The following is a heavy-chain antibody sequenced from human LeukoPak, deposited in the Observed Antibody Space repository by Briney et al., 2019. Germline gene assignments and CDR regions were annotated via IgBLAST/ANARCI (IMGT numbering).Heavy chain of an antibody. CDR1: GDSISIYY. Sequence: SETLSLTCTVSGDSISIYYWSWIRQPAGKGLEWIGRINTSGSTKYNPSLKSRVTMSIDTSKNQFSLKLKLSSVTAADTAVYFCATTDKNRYYINVWGPGTTVIVSS. D-gene: IGHD2-21*01. J-gene: IGHJ6*01. V-gene: IGHV4-4*07. CDR3: ATTDKNRYYINV. CDR2: INTSGST.